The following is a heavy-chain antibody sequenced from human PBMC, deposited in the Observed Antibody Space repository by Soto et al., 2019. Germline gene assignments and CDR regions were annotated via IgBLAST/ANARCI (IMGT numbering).Heavy chain of an antibody. CDR2: IYHSGST. CDR3: ARDLVAQQLVPVDGMDV. CDR1: GGSISSSNW. D-gene: IGHD6-13*01. J-gene: IGHJ6*02. V-gene: IGHV4-4*02. Sequence: NPSETLSLTCAVSGGSISSSNWWSWVRQPPGKGLEWIGEIYHSGSTNYNPSLKSRVTISVDKSKNQFSLKLSSVTAADTAVYYCARDLVAQQLVPVDGMDVWGQGTTVTVSS.